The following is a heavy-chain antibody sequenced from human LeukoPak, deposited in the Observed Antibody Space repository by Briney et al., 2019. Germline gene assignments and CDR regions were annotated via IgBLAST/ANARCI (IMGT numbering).Heavy chain of an antibody. CDR2: ISSSGSPV. CDR3: ARTFDI. Sequence: PGGSLRLSCAASGFIFNDYEMNWVRQAPGKGLEWVSYISSSGSPVYYADSVRGRFTISRDNAKNSLYLQMNSLRAEDTAVYYCARTFDIWGQGTKVTVSS. J-gene: IGHJ3*02. V-gene: IGHV3-48*03. CDR1: GFIFNDYE.